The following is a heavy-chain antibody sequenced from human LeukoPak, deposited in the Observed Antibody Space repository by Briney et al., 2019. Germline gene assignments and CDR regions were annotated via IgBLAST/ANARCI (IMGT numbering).Heavy chain of an antibody. CDR3: ARDSFITMNSFDY. CDR1: GFTFSSYS. V-gene: IGHV3-21*01. D-gene: IGHD3-22*01. Sequence: GGSLRLSCAASGFTFSSYSMNWVRQAPGKGLEWVSSISSSSSYIYYADSVKGRFTISRDNAKNSLYLQMNSLRAEDTAVYYCARDSFITMNSFDYWGQGTLVTVSS. CDR2: ISSSSSYI. J-gene: IGHJ4*02.